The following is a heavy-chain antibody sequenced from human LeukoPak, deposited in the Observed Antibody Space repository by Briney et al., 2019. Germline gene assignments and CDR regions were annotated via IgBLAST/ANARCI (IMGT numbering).Heavy chain of an antibody. CDR1: GFTFSNYW. J-gene: IGHJ5*02. D-gene: IGHD3-22*01. Sequence: GGSLRLSCAASGFTFSNYWMHWVRQAPGKGLVWVSRINSDGINTSYADSVKGRFTISRDNAKNTLNLQMNSLRAEDTAVYYCARDLGQYYDTSDNWFEPWGQGTLVTVSS. V-gene: IGHV3-74*01. CDR3: ARDLGQYYDTSDNWFEP. CDR2: INSDGINT.